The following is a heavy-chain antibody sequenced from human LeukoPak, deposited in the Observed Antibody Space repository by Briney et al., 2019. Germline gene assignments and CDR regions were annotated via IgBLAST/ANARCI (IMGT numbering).Heavy chain of an antibody. V-gene: IGHV3-13*01. CDR3: ARGSSSWPGTFDI. D-gene: IGHD6-13*01. J-gene: IGHJ3*02. Sequence: GGSLRLSCAASGFTFSSYDMHWVRQATGKGLEWLSAIGTAGDTYYPGSVKGRFTISRENAKNSLYLQMNSLRAGDTAVYYCARGSSSWPGTFDIWGQGTMVTVSS. CDR2: IGTAGDT. CDR1: GFTFSSYD.